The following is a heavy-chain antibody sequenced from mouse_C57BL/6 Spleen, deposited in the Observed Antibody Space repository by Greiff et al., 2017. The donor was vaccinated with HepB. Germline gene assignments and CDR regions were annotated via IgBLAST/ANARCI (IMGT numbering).Heavy chain of an antibody. D-gene: IGHD4-1*01. CDR1: GFTFSDYG. CDR2: ISSGSSTI. CDR3: ARQTGTFYAMDY. J-gene: IGHJ4*01. V-gene: IGHV5-17*01. Sequence: EVQLVESGGGLVKPGGSLKLSCAASGFTFSDYGMHWVRQAPEKGLEWVAYISSGSSTIYYADTVKGRFTISRDNAKNTLFLQMTSLRSEDTAMYYCARQTGTFYAMDYWGQGTSVTVSS.